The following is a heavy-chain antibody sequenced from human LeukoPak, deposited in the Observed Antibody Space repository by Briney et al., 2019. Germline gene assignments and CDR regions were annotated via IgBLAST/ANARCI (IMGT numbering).Heavy chain of an antibody. D-gene: IGHD4-11*01. CDR1: GGSINSYY. CDR3: ARDATPFSNLNWFAP. J-gene: IGHJ5*02. V-gene: IGHV4-59*01. Sequence: SETLSLTCTVSGGSINSYYWTWIRQPPGKALEWIGYIYYSGSTYYNPSLKSRVTISLDTSKNQFSLKLSSVTAADTAVYYCARDATPFSNLNWFAPGGQGPPVTVSS. CDR2: IYYSGST.